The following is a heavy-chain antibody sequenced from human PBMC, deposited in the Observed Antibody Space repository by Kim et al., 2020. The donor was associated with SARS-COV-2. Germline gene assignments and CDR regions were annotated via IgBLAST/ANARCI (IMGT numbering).Heavy chain of an antibody. CDR3: ARCENSSGYYPTAGAFDI. CDR2: IYYSGST. CDR1: GGSISSSSYY. D-gene: IGHD3-22*01. V-gene: IGHV4-39*07. Sequence: SETLSLTCTVSGGSISSSSYYWGWIRQPPGKGLEWIGSIYYSGSTYYNPSLKSRVTISVDTSKNQFSLKLSSVTAADTAVYYCARCENSSGYYPTAGAFDIWGQGTMVTVSS. J-gene: IGHJ3*02.